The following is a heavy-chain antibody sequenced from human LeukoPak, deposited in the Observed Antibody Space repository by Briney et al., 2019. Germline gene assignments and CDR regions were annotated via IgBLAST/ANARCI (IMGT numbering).Heavy chain of an antibody. CDR2: ISYVGTNK. Sequence: GGSLRLSCAASGFSFSRYAMHWVRQAPGKGLEWVAFISYVGTNKYYADSVKGRFTISRDNSKNTLYLQVNSLRVEDTAVYYCARDQWDYYDSSASDYWGQGTLVTVSS. D-gene: IGHD3-22*01. CDR3: ARDQWDYYDSSASDY. V-gene: IGHV3-30*14. J-gene: IGHJ4*02. CDR1: GFSFSRYA.